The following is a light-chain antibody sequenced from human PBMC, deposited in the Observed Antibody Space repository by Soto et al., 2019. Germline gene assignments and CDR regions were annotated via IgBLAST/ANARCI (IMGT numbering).Light chain of an antibody. CDR3: QQYDTFWT. J-gene: IGKJ1*01. CDR1: QDIAIY. Sequence: IQLPPSPASLSASVRDRVTFTCRASQDIAIYLAWYQQKPGGAPNLLIHTASTLHGGVPSRFSGSGSGTDFTLTITSLQPDDFATYYCQQYDTFWTFGQGTKVDIK. V-gene: IGKV1-9*01. CDR2: TAS.